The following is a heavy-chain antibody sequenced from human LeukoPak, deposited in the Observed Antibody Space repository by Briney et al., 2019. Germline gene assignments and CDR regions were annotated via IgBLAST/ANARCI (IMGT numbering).Heavy chain of an antibody. CDR2: IYHSGST. Sequence: SETLSLTCTVSGYSISSGYYWGWIRQPPGKGLEWIGSIYHSGSTYYNPSLKSRVTISVDTSKNQFSLKLSSVTAADTAVYYCARGALAAGGYSGYDLDYWGQGTLVTVSS. CDR3: ARGALAAGGYSGYDLDY. D-gene: IGHD5-12*01. V-gene: IGHV4-38-2*02. CDR1: GYSISSGYY. J-gene: IGHJ4*02.